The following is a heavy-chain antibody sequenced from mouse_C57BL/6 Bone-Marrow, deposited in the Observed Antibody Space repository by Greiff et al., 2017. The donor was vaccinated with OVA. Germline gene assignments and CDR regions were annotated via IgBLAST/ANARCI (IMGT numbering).Heavy chain of an antibody. J-gene: IGHJ2*01. V-gene: IGHV1-47*01. CDR2: FHPYNDDT. CDR3: ARLGYWEGYLDY. Sequence: VQLQQSGAELVKPGASVKMSCKAFGYTFTTYPIEWMTQNHGKSLEWIGNFHPYNDDTKYNEKFKGKATLTVEKSSSTVYLGLSRLTSEYSAVYYCARLGYWEGYLDYWGQGTTLTVSS. D-gene: IGHD4-1*01. CDR1: GYTFTTYP.